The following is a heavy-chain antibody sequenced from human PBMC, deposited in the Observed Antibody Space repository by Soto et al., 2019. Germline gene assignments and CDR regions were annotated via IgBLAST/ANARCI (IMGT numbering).Heavy chain of an antibody. CDR1: GYTFTSYG. Sequence: ASVKVSCKASGYTFTSYGISWVRQAPGQGLEWMGWISAYNGNTNYAQKLQGRVTMTTDTSTSTAYMELRSLRSDDTAVYYCARVKSGYSGYAAFYYYYGMDVWGQGTTVTVSS. D-gene: IGHD5-12*01. J-gene: IGHJ6*02. CDR3: ARVKSGYSGYAAFYYYYGMDV. V-gene: IGHV1-18*01. CDR2: ISAYNGNT.